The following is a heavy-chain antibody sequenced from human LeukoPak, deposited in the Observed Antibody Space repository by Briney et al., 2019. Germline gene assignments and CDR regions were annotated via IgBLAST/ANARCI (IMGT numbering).Heavy chain of an antibody. J-gene: IGHJ4*02. Sequence: PGGSLRLSCAASGFTFDDYGMSWVRQAPGKGLEWVSGINWNGGSTGYADSVKGRFTISRDNAKSTLYLQMNSLRAEDTAIYYCVRDMGYYDKVWGQGTLVTVSS. CDR3: VRDMGYYDKV. V-gene: IGHV3-20*04. CDR2: INWNGGST. CDR1: GFTFDDYG. D-gene: IGHD3-22*01.